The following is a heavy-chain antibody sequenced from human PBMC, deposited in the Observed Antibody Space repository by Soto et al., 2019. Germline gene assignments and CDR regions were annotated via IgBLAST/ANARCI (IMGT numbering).Heavy chain of an antibody. CDR2: INAGNGNT. V-gene: IGHV1-3*01. J-gene: IGHJ4*02. Sequence: ASVKVSCKASGYTFSNYAIHWVRQAPGQRLEWMGWINAGNGNTKSSQKFQGRVTITRDTSASTAYMELSSLRSEDTAVYYCARRSPPTFDYWGQGTLVTVSS. CDR1: GYTFSNYA. CDR3: ARRSPPTFDY. D-gene: IGHD1-26*01.